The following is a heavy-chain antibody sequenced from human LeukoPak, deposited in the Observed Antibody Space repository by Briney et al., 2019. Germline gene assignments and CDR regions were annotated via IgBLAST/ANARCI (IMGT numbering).Heavy chain of an antibody. CDR3: ARDTSSGYVDY. CDR2: IISILGIA. Sequence: GASVKVSCKASGGTFSSYTISWVRQAPGQGLEWMGRIISILGIANYAQKFQGRVTITADKSTSTAYMELSSLRSEDTAVYYCARDTSSGYVDYWGQGTLVTVSS. D-gene: IGHD3-22*01. CDR1: GGTFSSYT. J-gene: IGHJ4*02. V-gene: IGHV1-69*04.